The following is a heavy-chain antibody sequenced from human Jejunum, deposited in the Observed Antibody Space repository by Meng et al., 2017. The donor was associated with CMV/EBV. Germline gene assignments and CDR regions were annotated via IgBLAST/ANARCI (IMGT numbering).Heavy chain of an antibody. V-gene: IGHV1-8*01. J-gene: IGHJ4*02. Sequence: QGQLVQSGAEVKKPGASVKVSCKASGYTFTSYDINWVRQGTGQGLEWMGWMNPNRGTTGYAQKFQGRVTMTRNISKSTAYMDLGSLRSEDTAVYYCATGVADFEYWGQGTLVTVSS. D-gene: IGHD6-19*01. CDR2: MNPNRGTT. CDR1: GYTFTSYD. CDR3: ATGVADFEY.